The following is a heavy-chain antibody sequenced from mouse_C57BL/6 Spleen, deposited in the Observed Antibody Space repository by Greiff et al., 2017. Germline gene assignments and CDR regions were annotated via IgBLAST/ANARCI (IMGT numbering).Heavy chain of an antibody. V-gene: IGHV1-64*01. D-gene: IGHD4-1*01. J-gene: IGHJ2*01. CDR2: IHPNSGST. CDR1: GYTFTSYW. CDR3: ARSGWDEDYFDY. Sequence: QVQLQQPGAELVKPGASVKLSCKASGYTFTSYWMHWVKQRPGQGLEWIGMIHPNSGSTNYNEKFKSKATLTVDKSSSTAYMQRSSLTSEDSAVYYCARSGWDEDYFDYWGQGTTLTVSS.